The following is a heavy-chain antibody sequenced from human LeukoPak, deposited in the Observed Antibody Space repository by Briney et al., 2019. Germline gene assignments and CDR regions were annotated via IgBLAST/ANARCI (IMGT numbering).Heavy chain of an antibody. CDR1: GFTFSTYS. Sequence: GGSLRLSCAASGFTFSTYSMNWVRQAPGKGLEWVSYISTGGGTIYYADSLKGRFTISRDNAKNALYLQMSSLRAEDTALYYCARVRGYSYGYVDYWGQGTLVTVSS. J-gene: IGHJ4*02. CDR3: ARVRGYSYGYVDY. V-gene: IGHV3-48*01. CDR2: ISTGGGTI. D-gene: IGHD5-18*01.